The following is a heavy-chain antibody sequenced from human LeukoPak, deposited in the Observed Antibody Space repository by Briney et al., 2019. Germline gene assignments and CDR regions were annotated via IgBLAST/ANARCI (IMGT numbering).Heavy chain of an antibody. CDR2: ISSSAGTK. CDR3: ARDMYQYYDFWSGYRYYYGMDV. V-gene: IGHV3-11*04. J-gene: IGHJ6*02. CDR1: GFTFSDYY. Sequence: GGSLRLSCAASGFTFSDYYMSWIRQAPGKRLEWVSYISSSAGTKYYADSVKGRFTISRDNSKNTLYLQMNSLRAEDTAVYYCARDMYQYYDFWSGYRYYYGMDVWGQGTTVTVSS. D-gene: IGHD3-3*01.